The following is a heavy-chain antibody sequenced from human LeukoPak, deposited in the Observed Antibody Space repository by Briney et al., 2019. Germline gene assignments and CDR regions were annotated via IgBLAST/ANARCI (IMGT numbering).Heavy chain of an antibody. J-gene: IGHJ4*02. Sequence: PSETLSLTCTVSGGSISSYYWSWIRQPPGKGLEWIGYIYYSGSTNYNPSLKSRVTISVATSKNQFSLKLSSVTAADTAVYYCARYQHRFSSSWYFDYWGQGTLVTVSS. V-gene: IGHV4-59*08. CDR2: IYYSGST. D-gene: IGHD6-13*01. CDR1: GGSISSYY. CDR3: ARYQHRFSSSWYFDY.